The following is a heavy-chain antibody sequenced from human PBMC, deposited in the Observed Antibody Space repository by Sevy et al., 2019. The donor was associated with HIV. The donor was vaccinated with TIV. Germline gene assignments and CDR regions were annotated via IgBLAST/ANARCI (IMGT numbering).Heavy chain of an antibody. Sequence: GGSLRLSCAVSGFSFDSYGMTWVRQAPGKGLEWVSAISGSGTRTYYADSVKGRFIISRDNSKNTLDLQMNSLRAEDAAIYYGGKGGGGHYDPDQIAYYFYYYNMDVWGKGTTVTVSS. CDR3: GKGGGGHYDPDQIAYYFYYYNMDV. D-gene: IGHD3-22*01. V-gene: IGHV3-23*01. CDR1: GFSFDSYG. J-gene: IGHJ6*03. CDR2: ISGSGTRT.